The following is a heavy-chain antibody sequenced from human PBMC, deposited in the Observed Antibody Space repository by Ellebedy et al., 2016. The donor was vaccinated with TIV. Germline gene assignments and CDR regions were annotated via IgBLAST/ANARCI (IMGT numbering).Heavy chain of an antibody. V-gene: IGHV3-11*01. CDR3: AREAGSGSTPVDY. D-gene: IGHD3-10*01. Sequence: GGSLRLXXAASGFTFSGYYMSWIRQAPGKGLEWVSYISGSGTIIYHADSVKGRFTISRDNAKNSLYLQMNSLRAEDTALYYCAREAGSGSTPVDYWGQGTLVTVSS. J-gene: IGHJ4*02. CDR1: GFTFSGYY. CDR2: ISGSGTII.